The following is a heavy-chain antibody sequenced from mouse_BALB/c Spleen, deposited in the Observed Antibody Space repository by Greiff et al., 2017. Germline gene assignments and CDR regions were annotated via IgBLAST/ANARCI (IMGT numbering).Heavy chain of an antibody. CDR2: ISNGGGST. CDR3: ARQRYGYDGHYYAMDY. D-gene: IGHD2-2*01. V-gene: IGHV5-12-2*01. J-gene: IGHJ4*01. Sequence: EVQGVESGGGLVQPGGSLKLSCAASGFTFSSYTMSWVRQTPEKRLEWVAYISNGGGSTYYPDTVKGRFTISRDNAKNTLYLQMSSLKSEDTAMYYCARQRYGYDGHYYAMDYWGQGTSVTVSS. CDR1: GFTFSSYT.